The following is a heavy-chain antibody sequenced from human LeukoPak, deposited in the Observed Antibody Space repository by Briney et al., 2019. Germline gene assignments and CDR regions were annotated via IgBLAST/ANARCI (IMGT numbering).Heavy chain of an antibody. Sequence: GGSLRLSCAASGFTFSNYGMTWVRQAPGKGLEWVSGISVSGATTYYTESVEGRFTISRDTSKNSLYLQMNSLRAEDTAVYYCARVSGYCSSTSCYFWFDSWGQGTLVTVSS. CDR1: GFTFSNYG. V-gene: IGHV3-23*01. CDR3: ARVSGYCSSTSCYFWFDS. D-gene: IGHD2-2*01. CDR2: ISVSGATT. J-gene: IGHJ5*01.